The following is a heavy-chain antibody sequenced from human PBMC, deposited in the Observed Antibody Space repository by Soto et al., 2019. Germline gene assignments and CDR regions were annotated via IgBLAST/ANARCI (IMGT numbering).Heavy chain of an antibody. V-gene: IGHV3-7*05. D-gene: IGHD3-22*01. Sequence: GGSLRLSCAASGFTFSSYWMSWVRQAPGKGLEWVANIKQDGSEKYYVDSVKGRFTISRDNAKNSLYLQMNSLRAEDTAVYYCARLNYYDSSGYYWAFDYWGQGTLVTVSS. J-gene: IGHJ4*02. CDR2: IKQDGSEK. CDR1: GFTFSSYW. CDR3: ARLNYYDSSGYYWAFDY.